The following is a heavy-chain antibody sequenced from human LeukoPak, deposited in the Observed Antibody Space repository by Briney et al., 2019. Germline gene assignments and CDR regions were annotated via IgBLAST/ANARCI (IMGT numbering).Heavy chain of an antibody. CDR2: IRYDGSNK. CDR1: GFTFSSYG. V-gene: IGHV3-30*02. J-gene: IGHJ4*02. CDR3: ATYRQVLLPFES. Sequence: GGSLRLSCAASGFTFSSYGMHWVRQAPGKGLEWVAFIRYDGSNKYYADSVRGRFTISRDNSKITLSLQMNSLRAEDTAIYYCATYRQVLLPFESWGQGTLVTVSS. D-gene: IGHD2-8*02.